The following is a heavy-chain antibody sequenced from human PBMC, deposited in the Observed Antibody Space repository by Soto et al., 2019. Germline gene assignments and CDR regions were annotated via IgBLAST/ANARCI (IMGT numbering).Heavy chain of an antibody. V-gene: IGHV1-46*03. CDR1: GYTFTSYY. D-gene: IGHD3-16*02. Sequence: ASVKVSCKASGYTFTSYYMHWVRQAPGQGLEWMGIINPSGGSTSYAQKFQGRVTMTRDTSTSTVYMKMSSLRSEDTAVYYCARGGIFRYYYMDVWGKGTTVTVSS. CDR3: ARGGIFRYYYMDV. J-gene: IGHJ6*03. CDR2: INPSGGST.